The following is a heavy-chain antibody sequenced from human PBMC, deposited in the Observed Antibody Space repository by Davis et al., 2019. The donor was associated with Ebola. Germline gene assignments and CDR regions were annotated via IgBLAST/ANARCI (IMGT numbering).Heavy chain of an antibody. J-gene: IGHJ6*03. CDR2: ISSSSSYI. Sequence: PGGSLTLSCAASGFTFNAYSMNWVRQAPGKGLEWVSSISSSSSYIYYADSVKGRLTISRDNAKKSQYRQMNSLRAENTGVYYCARDHSSTRGDPRQPMDVWGKGTKVTVSS. CDR1: GFTFNAYS. D-gene: IGHD2-2*01. CDR3: ARDHSSTRGDPRQPMDV. V-gene: IGHV3-21*01.